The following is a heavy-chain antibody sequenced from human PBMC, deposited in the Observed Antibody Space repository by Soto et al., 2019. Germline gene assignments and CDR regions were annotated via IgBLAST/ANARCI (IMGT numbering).Heavy chain of an antibody. CDR1: RGTLSAGGFS. CDR2: IVHTGGT. D-gene: IGHD2-8*01. J-gene: IGHJ6*02. CDR3: ARDNPLDGVLMVYAIGRGGMDV. V-gene: IGHV4-30-2*01. Sequence: SQTLSLTSAASRGTLSAGGFSCCRIRQPPGKGLEWSGYIVHTGGTQYNPSLKSRVSMSVDKSKNQFSLHLTSVTAADTAVYYCARDNPLDGVLMVYAIGRGGMDVWGQGTTVTVS.